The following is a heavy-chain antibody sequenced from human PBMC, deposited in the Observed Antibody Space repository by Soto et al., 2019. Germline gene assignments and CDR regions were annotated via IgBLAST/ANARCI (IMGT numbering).Heavy chain of an antibody. Sequence: CMPWQQKTTGQGLEWMGTIYPGGVNIGYAQKFKGRVTMTKDTSTSTVYMELNSLTSEDTAVFYCARGRGTAKAARTFDYWGRGIVVTVS. CDR1: C. CDR2: IYPGGVNI. D-gene: IGHD6-13*01. V-gene: IGHV1-46*01. CDR3: ARGRGTAKAARTFDY. J-gene: IGHJ4*02.